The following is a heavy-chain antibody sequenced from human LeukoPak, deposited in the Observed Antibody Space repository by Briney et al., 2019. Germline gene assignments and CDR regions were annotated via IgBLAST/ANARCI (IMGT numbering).Heavy chain of an antibody. J-gene: IGHJ3*02. CDR1: GFTFRLFW. CDR3: ARDANIHYGRDWYDAFDI. CDR2: IRGDGGLG. Sequence: GGPVTLSCTVCGFTFRLFWMMCPRQARGRGGEGLDNIRGDGGLGYTGDSVRGRFTVSRNNARQSLYLHMNNLRDDDTAVYFCARDANIHYGRDWYDAFDIWGQGTTVTVSS. D-gene: IGHD4-23*01. V-gene: IGHV3-7*01.